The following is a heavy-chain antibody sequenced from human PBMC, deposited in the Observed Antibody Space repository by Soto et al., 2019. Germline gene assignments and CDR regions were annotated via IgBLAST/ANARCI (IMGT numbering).Heavy chain of an antibody. D-gene: IGHD2-15*01. CDR3: ARMAAATSLDS. Sequence: GXSVKVSCKASGYTFTGYYMHWVRQAPGQGLEWMGWINPNSGGTNYAQKFQGRVTMTRDTSIGTAYMELSRLRSDDTAVYYCARMAAATSLDSWGQGAVVTVSS. J-gene: IGHJ4*02. V-gene: IGHV1-2*02. CDR2: INPNSGGT. CDR1: GYTFTGYY.